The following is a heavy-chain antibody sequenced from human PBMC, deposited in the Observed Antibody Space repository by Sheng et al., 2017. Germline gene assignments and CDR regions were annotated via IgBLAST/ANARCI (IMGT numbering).Heavy chain of an antibody. CDR1: GGSISSRSNY. J-gene: IGHJ3*02. CDR2: IYNSGST. V-gene: IGHV4-39*07. Sequence: QLQLQESGPGLVKPSETLSLTCTVSGGSISSRSNYWGCIRQPPGKGLEWVGRIYNSGSTYYNPSLKSRVTISIDTSKDQFSMELTSVTAADTAVYYCASGDFDIWGQGTMVTVSS. CDR3: ASGDFDI. D-gene: IGHD3-10*01.